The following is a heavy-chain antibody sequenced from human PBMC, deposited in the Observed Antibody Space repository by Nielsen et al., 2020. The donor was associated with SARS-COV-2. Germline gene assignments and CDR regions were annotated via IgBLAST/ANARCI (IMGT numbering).Heavy chain of an antibody. CDR2: ISSSSSYI. CDR1: GFTFSSYS. J-gene: IGHJ6*03. Sequence: GGSLRLSCAASGFTFSSYSMNWVRQAPGKGLEWVSSISSSSSYIYYADSVKGRFTISRDNAKNSLYLQMNSLRAEDTAVYYCARVGGYYGSGSYSRLYYYYYYMDVWGKGTTVTVSS. D-gene: IGHD3-10*01. V-gene: IGHV3-21*01. CDR3: ARVGGYYGSGSYSRLYYYYYYMDV.